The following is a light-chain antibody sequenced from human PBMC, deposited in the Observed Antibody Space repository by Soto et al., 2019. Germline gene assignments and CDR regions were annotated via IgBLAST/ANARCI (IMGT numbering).Light chain of an antibody. Sequence: DIPLTQSRSLLSASYGDRVTIACRASQGIGSKLAWYQQKPGKVPRLLIYAASTLQSGVPSRFSGSGSETDFTLTISSLQPEDFATYYCQQYNSDPTFGGGTKVDI. V-gene: IGKV1-9*01. CDR2: AAS. CDR3: QQYNSDPT. CDR1: QGIGSK. J-gene: IGKJ4*01.